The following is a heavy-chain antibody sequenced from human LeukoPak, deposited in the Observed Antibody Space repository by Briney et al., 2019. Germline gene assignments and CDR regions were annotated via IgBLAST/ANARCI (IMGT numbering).Heavy chain of an antibody. Sequence: GASVKVSCKASGYSFTAYYIHWVRQAPEQGLEWMGWMNPKSPGTNYAQKFQGRVTMTRDTSISTAYMELSSLTSDDSAVYYCARDPAQSYYTDVWGIGTTVTVSS. CDR2: MNPKSPGT. CDR3: ARDPAQSYYTDV. J-gene: IGHJ6*03. CDR1: GYSFTAYY. V-gene: IGHV1-2*02.